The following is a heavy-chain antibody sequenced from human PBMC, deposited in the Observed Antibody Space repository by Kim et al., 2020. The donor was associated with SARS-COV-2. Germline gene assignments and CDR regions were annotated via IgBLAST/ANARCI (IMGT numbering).Heavy chain of an antibody. V-gene: IGHV4-61*01. D-gene: IGHD3-22*01. J-gene: IGHJ5*02. CDR1: GGSVSSGSYY. CDR2: IYYSEST. Sequence: SETLSLTCTVSGGSVSSGSYYWSWIRQPPGKGLEWIGYIYYSESTNNPSLKSRVTISVDTSKNQFSLKLSSVTAADTAVYYCARIPLEYDSSGYYRFAWFDPWGQGTLVTVSS. CDR3: ARIPLEYDSSGYYRFAWFDP.